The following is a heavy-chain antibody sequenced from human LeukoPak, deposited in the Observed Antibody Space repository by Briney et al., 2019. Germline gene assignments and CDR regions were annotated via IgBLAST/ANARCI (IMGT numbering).Heavy chain of an antibody. CDR2: ISSSESTI. CDR1: GFPLSSYD. Sequence: GGSLRLSCAASGFPLSSYDMNWVRQAPGKGLEWVSYISSSESTIYYADSVKGRFTISRDNDRNSLYLQMNSLRAEDTAVYYCARDLRGSCWYVPFDYWGQGTLVTVSS. V-gene: IGHV3-48*01. J-gene: IGHJ4*02. CDR3: ARDLRGSCWYVPFDY. D-gene: IGHD6-13*01.